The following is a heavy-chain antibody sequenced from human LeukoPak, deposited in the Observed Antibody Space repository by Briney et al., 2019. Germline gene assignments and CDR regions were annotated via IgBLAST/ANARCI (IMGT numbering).Heavy chain of an antibody. V-gene: IGHV4-59*01. CDR1: GGSISSYY. CDR3: ARVTRNDFWSGDAPNWFDP. D-gene: IGHD3-3*01. J-gene: IGHJ5*02. Sequence: SETLSLTCTVSGGSISSYYWSWIRQPPGKGLEWIGYIYYSGSTNYNPSLKSRVTISVDTSKNQFSLKLSSVTAADTAVYYCARVTRNDFWSGDAPNWFDPWGQGTLVTVSS. CDR2: IYYSGST.